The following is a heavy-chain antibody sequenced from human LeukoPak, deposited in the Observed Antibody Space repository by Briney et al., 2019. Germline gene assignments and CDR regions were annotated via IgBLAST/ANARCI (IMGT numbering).Heavy chain of an antibody. CDR3: ARESIPIGWYLS. CDR2: FYIDATT. V-gene: IGHV3-53*01. D-gene: IGHD6-19*01. CDR1: GFSVSNNY. J-gene: IGHJ5*02. Sequence: SGGSLRLSCAASGFSVSNNYMSWVRQAQGKGLEWVSTFYIDATTHYPDSVRGRFTISSDSSKNTLYLQLNSLRVEDTAIYYCARESIPIGWYLSWGQGNLVTVSS.